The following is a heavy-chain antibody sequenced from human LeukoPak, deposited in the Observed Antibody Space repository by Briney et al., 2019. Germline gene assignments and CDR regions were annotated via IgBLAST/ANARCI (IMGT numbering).Heavy chain of an antibody. Sequence: ASVKVSCKASGYTFTGYYMHWVRQAPGQGLEWMGWINPNSGGTNYAQKFQGRVTMTRDTSISTAYMELNSLRAEDTAVYYCAKGVGYCSGGSCQQFDYWGQGTLVTVSS. J-gene: IGHJ4*02. V-gene: IGHV1-2*02. CDR1: GYTFTGYY. D-gene: IGHD2-15*01. CDR2: INPNSGGT. CDR3: AKGVGYCSGGSCQQFDY.